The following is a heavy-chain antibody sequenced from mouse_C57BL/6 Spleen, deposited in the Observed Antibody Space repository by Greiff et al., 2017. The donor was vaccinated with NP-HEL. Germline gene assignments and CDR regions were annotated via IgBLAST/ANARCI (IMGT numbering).Heavy chain of an antibody. D-gene: IGHD2-4*01. CDR2: IDPETGGT. CDR1: GYTFTDYE. CDR3: TRRDDYYFDY. V-gene: IGHV1-15*01. Sequence: QVHVKQSGAELVRPGASVTLSCKASGYTFTDYEMHWVKQTPVHGLEWIGAIDPETGGTAYNQKFKGKAILTADKSSSTAYMELRSLTSEDSAVYYCTRRDDYYFDYWGQGTTLTVSS. J-gene: IGHJ2*01.